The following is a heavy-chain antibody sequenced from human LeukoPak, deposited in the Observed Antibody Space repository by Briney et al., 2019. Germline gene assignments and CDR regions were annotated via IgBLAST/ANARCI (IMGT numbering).Heavy chain of an antibody. CDR2: INHSGST. D-gene: IGHD5-24*01. CDR3: ARGNRREGYNSRCFDY. Sequence: SETLSLTCAVYGGSFSGYYWSLIRQPPAKGLEWIGEINHSGSTNYNPSRKSRVTISVDTSKNQFSLKLSPVTAADTAVYYCARGNRREGYNSRCFDYWGQGTLVTASS. J-gene: IGHJ4*02. V-gene: IGHV4-34*01. CDR1: GGSFSGYY.